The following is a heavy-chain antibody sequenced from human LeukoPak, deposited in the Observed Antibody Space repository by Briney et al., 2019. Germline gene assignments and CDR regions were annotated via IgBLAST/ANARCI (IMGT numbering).Heavy chain of an antibody. CDR1: GFTVRTNY. CDR3: ARDRLSPMIVSRTGGDAFDI. D-gene: IGHD3-22*01. CDR2: IYDDGST. Sequence: GGSLQLSCAASGFTVRTNYMSWVRQAPGKGLEWVSVIYDDGSTYYADSVKGRFTISRDNSKNTLYLQMNSLRAADTAVYYCARDRLSPMIVSRTGGDAFDIWGQGTMVTVSS. V-gene: IGHV3-53*01. J-gene: IGHJ3*02.